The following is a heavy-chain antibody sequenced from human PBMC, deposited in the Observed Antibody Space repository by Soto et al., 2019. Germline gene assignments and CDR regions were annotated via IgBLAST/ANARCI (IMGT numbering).Heavy chain of an antibody. CDR3: AKVLEYGITIFGVVTDLIYYFDY. D-gene: IGHD3-3*01. Sequence: PGGSLRLSCAASGVTFSSYSMNWVRQAPGKGLEWVSSISSSSSYIYYADSVKGRFTISRDNAKNTLYLQMNSLRAEDTAVYYCAKVLEYGITIFGVVTDLIYYFDYWGQGTLVTVSS. CDR2: ISSSSSYI. J-gene: IGHJ4*02. CDR1: GVTFSSYS. V-gene: IGHV3-21*04.